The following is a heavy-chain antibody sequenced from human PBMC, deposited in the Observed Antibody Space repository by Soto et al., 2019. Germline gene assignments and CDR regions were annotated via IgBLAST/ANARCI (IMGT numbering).Heavy chain of an antibody. Sequence: GGSLNLSCAPSGFTFSSYAMSGVRQAPGKGLEWVSGISNSGGSTYYADSAKGRFTISRDNSKNTLYLQMNSLRAEDTAVYYCAKVIRYFDWLPSKGFYMDVWGKGTTVTVSS. V-gene: IGHV3-23*01. J-gene: IGHJ6*03. D-gene: IGHD3-9*01. CDR1: GFTFSSYA. CDR2: ISNSGGST. CDR3: AKVIRYFDWLPSKGFYMDV.